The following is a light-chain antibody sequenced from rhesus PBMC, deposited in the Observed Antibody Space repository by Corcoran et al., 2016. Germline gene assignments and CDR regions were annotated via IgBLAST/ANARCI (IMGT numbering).Light chain of an antibody. CDR1: QGISSY. V-gene: IGKV1-28*01. CDR3: LQHGSYPLT. J-gene: IGKJ4*01. CDR2: AAS. Sequence: DIQMTQPLSSLSASVADTVTITCRASQGISSYLNWFQQKQAKAPKLLTYAASSLERGVPSRFSGNGSVTDFTLTVSSLQPEDFAAYYCLQHGSYPLTFGRGTKLEIK.